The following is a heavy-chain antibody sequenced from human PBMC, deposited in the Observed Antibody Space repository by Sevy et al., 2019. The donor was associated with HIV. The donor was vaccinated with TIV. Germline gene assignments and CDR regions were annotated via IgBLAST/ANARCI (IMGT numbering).Heavy chain of an antibody. CDR2: INHRGST. V-gene: IGHV4-34*01. D-gene: IGHD2-2*01. Sequence: SEILSLTCAVYGGSFSGYYWNWIRHPPGKALEWIGEINHRGSTNYNPSLKSRVTISVDTSKNQFSLKLNSVTAADTAVYYCARAPPVVAVPRAPSWFDPWGQGTWVTVSS. CDR1: GGSFSGYY. J-gene: IGHJ5*02. CDR3: ARAPPVVAVPRAPSWFDP.